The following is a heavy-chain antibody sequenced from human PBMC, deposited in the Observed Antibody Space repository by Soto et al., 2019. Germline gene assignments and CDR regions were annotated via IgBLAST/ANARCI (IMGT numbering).Heavy chain of an antibody. CDR1: GFTFSSYS. J-gene: IGHJ4*02. CDR3: ASNVGSGYYTDHANFDY. D-gene: IGHD3-3*01. V-gene: IGHV3-48*02. CDR2: ISSSSSTI. Sequence: TGGSLRLSCAASGFTFSSYSMNWVRQAPGKGLEWVSYISSSSSTIYYADSVKGRFTISRDNAKNSLYLQMNSLRDEDTAVYYCASNVGSGYYTDHANFDYWGQGTLVTVSS.